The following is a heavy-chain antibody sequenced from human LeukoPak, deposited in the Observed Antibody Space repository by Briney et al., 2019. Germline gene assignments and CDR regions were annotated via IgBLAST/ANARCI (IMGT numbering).Heavy chain of an antibody. CDR2: NIPIFGTA. D-gene: IGHD3-10*01. V-gene: IGHV1-69*13. J-gene: IGHJ6*02. CDR3: ARDPVASGSGRPLYYYYYYGMDV. Sequence: SVKLSSKASGDTFSSDTISWVRQAPGQGLEWIGGNIPIFGTATYAQKLQGRVTITADGSTSTAYRELTSLRSEDTAVYYCARDPVASGSGRPLYYYYYYGMDVWGQGTTVTVSS. CDR1: GDTFSSDT.